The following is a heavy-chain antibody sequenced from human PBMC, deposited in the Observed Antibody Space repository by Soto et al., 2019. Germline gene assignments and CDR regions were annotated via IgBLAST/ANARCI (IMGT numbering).Heavy chain of an antibody. V-gene: IGHV3-74*03. CDR3: ARDLGGPDY. J-gene: IGHJ4*02. CDR2: LSSDGVGA. Sequence: GGSLRLSRAPSPFRLSPYWLPPARPVPRRGLEWVARLSSDGVGAAYADSGKGRFLISRDIARNTLSLQMNSLRADDTAVYYCARDLGGPDYWGRVTSVT. D-gene: IGHD3-16*01. CDR1: PFRLSPYW.